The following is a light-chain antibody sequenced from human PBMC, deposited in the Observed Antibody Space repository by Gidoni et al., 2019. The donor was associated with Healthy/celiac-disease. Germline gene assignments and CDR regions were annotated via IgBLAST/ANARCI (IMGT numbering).Light chain of an antibody. V-gene: IGLV3-21*02. J-gene: IGLJ2*01. CDR2: DDS. CDR1: NMGSKR. CDR3: QVWDSSSDHVV. Sequence: SSVLTQPPSVSVAPVQTARITCGGKNMGSKRVHWYKQKTGQAPVLVVYDDSDRPSGIPERFSGSNSGNTATLTISRVEAGDEADYYCQVWDSSSDHVVFGGGTKLTVL.